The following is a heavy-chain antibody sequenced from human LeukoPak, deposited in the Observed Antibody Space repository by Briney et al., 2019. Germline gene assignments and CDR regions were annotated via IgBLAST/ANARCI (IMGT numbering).Heavy chain of an antibody. J-gene: IGHJ4*02. CDR3: ARDGVVPAAMVDDY. D-gene: IGHD2-2*01. V-gene: IGHV1-18*01. Sequence: GASVKVSCKASGYTFTSYGISWVRQAPGQGLEWMGWISAYNDNTNYAQNLQGRVTMTTDTSTSTAYMELRSLRSDDTAVYYCARDGVVPAAMVDDYWGQGTLVTVSS. CDR1: GYTFTSYG. CDR2: ISAYNDNT.